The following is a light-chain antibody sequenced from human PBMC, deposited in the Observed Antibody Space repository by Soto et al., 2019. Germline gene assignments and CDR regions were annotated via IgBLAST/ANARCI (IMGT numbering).Light chain of an antibody. J-gene: IGKJ2*02. CDR3: QQYNSYLCT. V-gene: IGKV1-5*01. CDR2: DAS. Sequence: DIQMTQSPSTLSASVGDRVTITCRASQSISSWLAWYQQKPGKAPKLLICDASSLESGVPSRFSGSGSGTESTLSISSVQPDDSATYYCQQYNSYLCTFGQGTKLEIK. CDR1: QSISSW.